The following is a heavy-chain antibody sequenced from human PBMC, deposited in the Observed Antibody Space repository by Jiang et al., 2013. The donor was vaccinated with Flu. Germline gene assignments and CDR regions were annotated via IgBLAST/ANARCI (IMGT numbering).Heavy chain of an antibody. CDR2: IDWDDDK. CDR3: ARTTVRGVIAFDS. CDR1: GFSLSTSGMC. D-gene: IGHD3-10*02. J-gene: IGHJ4*02. V-gene: IGHV2-70*01. Sequence: KPTQTLTLTCTFSGFSLSTSGMCVHWIRQSPGKALEWLALIDWDDDKYYSPSLRTRLTISKDTSKNQVVLTMTNMDPVDTATYYCARTTVRGVIAFDSWGQGTLVTVSS.